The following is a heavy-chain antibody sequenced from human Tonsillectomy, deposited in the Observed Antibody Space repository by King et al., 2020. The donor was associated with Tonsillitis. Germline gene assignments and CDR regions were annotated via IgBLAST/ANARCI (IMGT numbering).Heavy chain of an antibody. CDR3: ATAVLTRGGSYFDY. V-gene: IGHV3-11*06. Sequence: VQLVESGGGLVKPGGSLRLSCAASGFTFSDYYMSWIRQAPGKGLQWVSYIGSSSSYTNYADSVKGRFTISRDNAKNSLYVQMNSLRAEDTAVYYCATAVLTRGGSYFDYWGQGTLVTVSS. CDR1: GFTFSDYY. D-gene: IGHD3-16*01. J-gene: IGHJ4*02. CDR2: IGSSSSYT.